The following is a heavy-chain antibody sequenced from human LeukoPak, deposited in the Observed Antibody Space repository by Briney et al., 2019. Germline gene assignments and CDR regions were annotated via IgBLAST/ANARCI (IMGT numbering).Heavy chain of an antibody. Sequence: PGGSLRLSCAASGFTVSSNYMSWVRQASGKGLEWVPVIYSGGSTYYADSVKGRFTISRDNSKNTLSLQVNSLRAEDTAVYYCARAMRYSYGYGYFDYWGQGTLVTVSS. V-gene: IGHV3-53*01. CDR1: GFTVSSNY. CDR3: ARAMRYSYGYGYFDY. CDR2: IYSGGST. D-gene: IGHD5-18*01. J-gene: IGHJ4*02.